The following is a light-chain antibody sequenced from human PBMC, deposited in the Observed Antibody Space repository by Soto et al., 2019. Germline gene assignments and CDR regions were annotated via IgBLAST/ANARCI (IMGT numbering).Light chain of an antibody. Sequence: QSALTQPRSVSGSPGQSVTISCTGTSSDVGGYNYVSWYQQHPGKAPKLMIYDVSQRPSGVPNRFSGSKSDNTASLIISGLQAEYEADYYCCLYAGTYTWVFGGGTKITVL. CDR2: DVS. CDR1: SSDVGGYNY. V-gene: IGLV2-11*01. J-gene: IGLJ3*02. CDR3: CLYAGTYTWV.